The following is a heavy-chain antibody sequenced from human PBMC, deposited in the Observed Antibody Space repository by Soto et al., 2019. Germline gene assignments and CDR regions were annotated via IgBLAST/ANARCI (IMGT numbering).Heavy chain of an antibody. J-gene: IGHJ3*02. V-gene: IGHV1-2*04. CDR1: GYTFTGYY. CDR3: ARGRVITIFGPDAFDI. Sequence: GASVKVSCKASGYTFTGYYMHWVRQAPGQGLEWMGWINPNSGGTNYAQKFQGWVTMTRDTSISTAYMELSRLRSDDTAVYYCARGRVITIFGPDAFDIWGQGTMVTVSS. D-gene: IGHD3-3*01. CDR2: INPNSGGT.